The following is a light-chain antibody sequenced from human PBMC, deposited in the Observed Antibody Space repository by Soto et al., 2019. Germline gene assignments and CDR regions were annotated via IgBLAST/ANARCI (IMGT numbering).Light chain of an antibody. CDR2: AAS. CDR3: LHYYNYPQT. CDR1: QDIRDD. J-gene: IGKJ1*01. Sequence: AIQMTQSPSSLSASVGDRVTMTCRASQDIRDDLSWYQQRPGRAPKLLLFAASRLEGGVPSLFSGSYSGRDFTLTISGLQPDDFATYYCLHYYNYPQTFGQGTTVEV. V-gene: IGKV1-6*01.